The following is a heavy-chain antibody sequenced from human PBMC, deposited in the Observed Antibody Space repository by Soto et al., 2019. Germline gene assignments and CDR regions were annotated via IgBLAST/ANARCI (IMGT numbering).Heavy chain of an antibody. CDR2: MYHSGST. Sequence: PSETLSLTCAVSGGSISSGGYSWSWIRQPPGKGLEWIGYMYHSGSTYYNPSLKSRVTISIDTSKNQFSLKLSSVTAADTAVYYCARDRGPSSGYYPYWFDPWGQGTLVTVSS. V-gene: IGHV4-30-2*01. CDR3: ARDRGPSSGYYPYWFDP. D-gene: IGHD3-22*01. J-gene: IGHJ5*02. CDR1: GGSISSGGYS.